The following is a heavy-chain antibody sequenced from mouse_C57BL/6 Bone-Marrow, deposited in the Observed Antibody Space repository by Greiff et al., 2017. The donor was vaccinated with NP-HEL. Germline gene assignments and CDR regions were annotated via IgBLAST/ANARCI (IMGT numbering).Heavy chain of an antibody. CDR2: IYPRDGST. J-gene: IGHJ1*03. CDR1: GYTFTSYD. Sequence: QVQLQQSGPELVKPGASVKLSCKASGYTFTSYDINWVKQRPGQGLEWIGWIYPRDGSTKYNEKFKGKATLTVDTSSSTAYMELHSLTSEDSAVYFCAHSFITTVVGYFDVWGTGTTVTVSS. D-gene: IGHD1-1*01. V-gene: IGHV1-85*01. CDR3: AHSFITTVVGYFDV.